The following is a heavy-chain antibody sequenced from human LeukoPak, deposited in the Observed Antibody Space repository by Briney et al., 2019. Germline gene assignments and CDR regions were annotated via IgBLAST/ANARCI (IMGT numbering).Heavy chain of an antibody. J-gene: IGHJ3*02. D-gene: IGHD1-26*01. V-gene: IGHV3-48*03. CDR2: ISSSGSTI. CDR1: GFTFRSYE. Sequence: HPGGSLRLSCAASGFTFRSYEMNWVRQAPGKGLEWVSYISSSGSTIYYADSVKGRFTISRDNAKNSLYLQMNSLRAEDTAVYYCATLPVVGATLDAFDIWGQGTMVTVSS. CDR3: ATLPVVGATLDAFDI.